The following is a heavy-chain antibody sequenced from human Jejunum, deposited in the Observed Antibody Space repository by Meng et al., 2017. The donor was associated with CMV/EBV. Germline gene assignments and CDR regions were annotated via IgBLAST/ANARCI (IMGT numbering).Heavy chain of an antibody. J-gene: IGHJ4*02. D-gene: IGHD1-26*01. V-gene: IGHV3-20*03. Sequence: ATGFTFDDYGISWVRQAPGKGLEWVSGINWNGGSTGYADSVKGRFTISRDNAKNSLYLQMNSLRAEDTALYYCARDKDTGSYYSDYWGQGTLVTVSS. CDR2: INWNGGST. CDR3: ARDKDTGSYYSDY. CDR1: GFTFDDYG.